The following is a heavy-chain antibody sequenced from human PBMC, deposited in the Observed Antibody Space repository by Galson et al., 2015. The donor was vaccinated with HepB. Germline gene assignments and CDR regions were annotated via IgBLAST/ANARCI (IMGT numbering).Heavy chain of an antibody. CDR3: ARKTSLLWFGDTDWCFDL. CDR1: GGSFSGYY. J-gene: IGHJ2*01. Sequence: SETLSLTCAVYGGSFSGYYWSWIRQPPGKGLEWIGEINHSGSTNYNPSLTSRVTISVDTSKNQFSLKLSSVTAADTAVYYCARKTSLLWFGDTDWCFDLWGRGTLVTVSS. D-gene: IGHD3-10*01. CDR2: INHSGST. V-gene: IGHV4-34*01.